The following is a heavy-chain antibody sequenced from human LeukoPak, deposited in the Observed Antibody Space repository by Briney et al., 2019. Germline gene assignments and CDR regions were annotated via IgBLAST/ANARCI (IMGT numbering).Heavy chain of an antibody. CDR1: GFTFSSYA. V-gene: IGHV3-23*01. Sequence: GGSLRLSCAASGFTFSSYAMSWVRQAPGKGLEWISIISGSGGTTYYADSVKGRFTISRDNSKNTLYLQLNSLRADDTAVYYCAKQGPTAAGNNWFDPWGQGTLVTVSS. J-gene: IGHJ5*02. CDR2: ISGSGGTT. CDR3: AKQGPTAAGNNWFDP. D-gene: IGHD6-13*01.